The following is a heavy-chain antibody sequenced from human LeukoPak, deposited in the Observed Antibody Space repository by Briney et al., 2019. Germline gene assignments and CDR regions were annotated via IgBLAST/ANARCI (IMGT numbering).Heavy chain of an antibody. J-gene: IGHJ4*02. D-gene: IGHD3-3*01. CDR1: GFAFSSYA. Sequence: GGSLRLSCAASGFAFSSYAMSWVRQAPGKGLEWVSAISGSGGSTYYADSVKGRFTISRDNSKNTLYLQMNSLRAEDTAVYYCAKSDYDFWSGYYTGIPFFDYWGQGTLVTVSS. CDR2: ISGSGGST. V-gene: IGHV3-23*01. CDR3: AKSDYDFWSGYYTGIPFFDY.